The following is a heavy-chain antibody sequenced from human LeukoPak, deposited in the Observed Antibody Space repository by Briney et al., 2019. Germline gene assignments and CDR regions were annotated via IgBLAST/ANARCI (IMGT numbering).Heavy chain of an antibody. Sequence: SETLSLTCTVSGGSISSYYWSWIRQPPGKGLEWIGYIYYSGSTNYNPSLKSRVTISVDTSKNQFSLKLSSVTAADTAVYYCAGASDTAMVIDYWGQGTLVTVSS. D-gene: IGHD5-18*01. CDR3: AGASDTAMVIDY. CDR1: GGSISSYY. V-gene: IGHV4-59*01. J-gene: IGHJ4*02. CDR2: IYYSGST.